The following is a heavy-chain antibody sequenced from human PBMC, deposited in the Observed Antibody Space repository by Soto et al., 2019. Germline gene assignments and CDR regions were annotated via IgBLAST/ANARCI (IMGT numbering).Heavy chain of an antibody. CDR1: GGTFSSYT. D-gene: IGHD1-1*01. CDR2: IIPILGIA. J-gene: IGHJ4*02. V-gene: IGHV1-69*02. CDR3: ASLPGRDWNRLDY. Sequence: SVKVSCKASGGTFSSYTISWVRQAPGQGLEWMGRIIPILGIANYAQKFQGRVTITADKSTSTAYMELSSLRSEDTAVYYCASLPGRDWNRLDYGGQGTLVTVSS.